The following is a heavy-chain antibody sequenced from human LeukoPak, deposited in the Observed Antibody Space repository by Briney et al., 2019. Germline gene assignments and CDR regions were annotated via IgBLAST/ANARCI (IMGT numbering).Heavy chain of an antibody. V-gene: IGHV5-51*03. J-gene: IGHJ5*02. CDR1: GYSFTSYW. CDR2: IYPGDSDT. Sequence: GESLKISRKGSGYSFTSYWIGWVRQMPGKGLEWMGIIYPGDSDTRYSPSFQGQVTISADKSISTAYLQWSSLKASDTAMYYCARSGVPAANWFDPWGQGTLVTVSS. D-gene: IGHD2-2*01. CDR3: ARSGVPAANWFDP.